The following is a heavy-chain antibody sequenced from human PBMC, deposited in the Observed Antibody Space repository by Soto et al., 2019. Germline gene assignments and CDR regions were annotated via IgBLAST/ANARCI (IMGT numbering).Heavy chain of an antibody. CDR1: GDCMSRNY. CDR3: ERDPSGHPPLYRFDP. J-gene: IGHJ5*02. V-gene: IGHV4-59*01. Sequence: ETLSVTCSVSGDCMSRNYWCWIRQPPGKGLEWVGSISYSGSTFYNPSLKSRVTISMDTSKNQHSLRLTSVTAADTAVYYCERDPSGHPPLYRFDPWGQGTLVTVSS. CDR2: ISYSGST. D-gene: IGHD1-26*01.